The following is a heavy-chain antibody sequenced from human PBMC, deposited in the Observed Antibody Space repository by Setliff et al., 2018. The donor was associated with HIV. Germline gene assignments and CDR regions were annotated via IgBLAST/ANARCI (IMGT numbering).Heavy chain of an antibody. CDR3: ARGTAYYNFWGGYSQDYYYYMDV. J-gene: IGHJ6*03. V-gene: IGHV4-34*01. D-gene: IGHD3-3*01. Sequence: PSETLSLTCAVYGGSFSGYYWSWIRQSPGKGLEWIGEINHSGSTKYNPSLKSRVTISVDTSKNQFSLKLSSVTAADTAVYYCARGTAYYNFWGGYSQDYYYYMDVWGKGTTVTVSS. CDR1: GGSFSGYY. CDR2: INHSGST.